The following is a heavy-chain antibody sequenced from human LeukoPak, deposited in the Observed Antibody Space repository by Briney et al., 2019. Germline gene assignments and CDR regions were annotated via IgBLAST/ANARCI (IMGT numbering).Heavy chain of an antibody. D-gene: IGHD6-19*01. J-gene: IGHJ6*02. V-gene: IGHV3-9*01. CDR1: GFTFDDYA. Sequence: GGSLRLSCAASGFTFDDYAMHWVRQAPGKGLEWVSGISWNSGSIGYADSVKGRFTISRDNAKNSLYLQMYSLRAEDTALYYCAKSQYSSEKYYGMDVWGQGTTVTVSS. CDR2: ISWNSGSI. CDR3: AKSQYSSEKYYGMDV.